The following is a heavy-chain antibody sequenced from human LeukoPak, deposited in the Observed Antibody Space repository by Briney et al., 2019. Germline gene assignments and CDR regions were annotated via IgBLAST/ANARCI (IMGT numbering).Heavy chain of an antibody. CDR1: GFSLSTSGVG. CDR2: LYWDDDK. Sequence: VSGPTLVKPTQTLTLTCTFSGFSLSTSGVGVGWIRQPPGKALERLALLYWDDDKRYSPSLKSRLTITKDTSKNQVVLTMTNMDPVDTATYYCAHTYGSGIYGYWGQGTLVTVSS. D-gene: IGHD3-10*01. CDR3: AHTYGSGIYGY. V-gene: IGHV2-5*02. J-gene: IGHJ4*02.